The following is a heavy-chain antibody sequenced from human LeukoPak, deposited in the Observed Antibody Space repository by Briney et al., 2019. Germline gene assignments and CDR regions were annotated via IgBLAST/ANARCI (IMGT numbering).Heavy chain of an antibody. V-gene: IGHV4-34*12. CDR2: IIHSVRS. CDR3: ARVKLRGGTRIYNWFDP. J-gene: IGHJ5*02. D-gene: IGHD1-1*01. CDR1: GGSFSGYY. Sequence: SETLSLTCAVYGGSFSGYYWSWIRQPPGKGLEWIGEIIHSVRSNYNPSLKSRVTISVDTSKNQFSLKLRSVTAADTAVYYCARVKLRGGTRIYNWFDPWGQGTLVTVSS.